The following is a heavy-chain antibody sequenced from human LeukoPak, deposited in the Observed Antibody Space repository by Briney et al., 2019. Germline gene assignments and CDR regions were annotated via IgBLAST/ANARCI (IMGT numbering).Heavy chain of an antibody. V-gene: IGHV4-38-2*01. D-gene: IGHD2-2*02. Sequence: HPSETLSLTCAVSGYSISSGYYWGWIRQPPGKGLERIGNIYHSGSTYKNPSLKSRVTISLDTSKNQFSLNLSSVTAADTAMYYCARLSGAPIRHPIYHFDYWGQGTLVTVSS. J-gene: IGHJ4*02. CDR1: GYSISSGYY. CDR2: IYHSGST. CDR3: ARLSGAPIRHPIYHFDY.